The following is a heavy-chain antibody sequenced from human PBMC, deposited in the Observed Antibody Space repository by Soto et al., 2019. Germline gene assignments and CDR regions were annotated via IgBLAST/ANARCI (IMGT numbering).Heavy chain of an antibody. Sequence: ASVKVSCKASGYTFTSYYMHWVRQAPGQGLEWMGIINPSGGSTSYAQKFQGRVTMTRDTSTSTVYMELSSLGSEDTAVYYCARDLMSIAARTEGETPWFSDYWGQGTLVTVSS. V-gene: IGHV1-46*03. CDR1: GYTFTSYY. CDR3: ARDLMSIAARTEGETPWFSDY. D-gene: IGHD6-6*01. J-gene: IGHJ4*02. CDR2: INPSGGST.